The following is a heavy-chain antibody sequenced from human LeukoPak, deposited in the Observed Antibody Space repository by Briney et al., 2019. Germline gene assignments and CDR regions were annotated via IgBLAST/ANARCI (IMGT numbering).Heavy chain of an antibody. Sequence: SQTLSLTCAISGDSVSSNSAAWNWIRQSPSRGLEWLGRTYYRSKWYNDYAVSVKSRITINPDTSKNQFSLQLNSVTPDDAAVYYCAGEGRRGLWVDYWGQGTLVIVSS. V-gene: IGHV6-1*01. J-gene: IGHJ4*02. CDR2: TYYRSKWYN. CDR3: AGEGRRGLWVDY. CDR1: GDSVSSNSAA. D-gene: IGHD3-16*01.